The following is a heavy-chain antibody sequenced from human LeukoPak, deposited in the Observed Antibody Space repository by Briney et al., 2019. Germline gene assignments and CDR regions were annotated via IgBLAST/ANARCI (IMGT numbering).Heavy chain of an antibody. Sequence: ASVRVSCKASGSTSNNYYVHWVRQAPGQGLEWMGWIDPNRGATNYARKFQDRVTMTRDTSINTDYMDLSRLRPNDTAVYYCAREGGSYYGTGSYGSRFFWLNSWGQGTLVTVSS. CDR2: IDPNRGAT. CDR3: AREGGSYYGTGSYGSRFFWLNS. CDR1: GSTSNNYY. J-gene: IGHJ5*01. V-gene: IGHV1-2*02. D-gene: IGHD3-10*01.